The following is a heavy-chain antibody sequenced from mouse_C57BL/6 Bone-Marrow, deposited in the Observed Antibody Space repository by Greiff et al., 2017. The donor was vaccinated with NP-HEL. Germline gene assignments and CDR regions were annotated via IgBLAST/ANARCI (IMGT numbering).Heavy chain of an antibody. D-gene: IGHD1-1*01. Sequence: EVQLQQSGTVLARPGASVKMSCKTSGYTFTSYWMHWVNQRPGQGLEWIGAIYPGNSDTSYNQKFKGKAKLTAVTSASTAYMELRSLTNEDAAVYYCTGNTVVATLYWYFDVWGKGTTVTVSS. CDR1: GYTFTSYW. CDR3: TGNTVVATLYWYFDV. CDR2: IYPGNSDT. V-gene: IGHV1-5*01. J-gene: IGHJ1*03.